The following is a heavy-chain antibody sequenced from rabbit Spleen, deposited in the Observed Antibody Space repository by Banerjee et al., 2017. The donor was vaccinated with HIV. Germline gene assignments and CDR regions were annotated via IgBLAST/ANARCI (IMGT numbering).Heavy chain of an antibody. D-gene: IGHD4-1*01. CDR1: RFDFNSGG. Sequence: QQQLVESGGGLVQPGGSLTLTCKASRFDFNSGGVSWVRQAPGKGLKWIACINTWSNRPVYASWAKGRFTMSKTSSTTVTLQMTSLTAADTATYFCARDLAGVIGWNFNLWGPGTLVTVS. CDR3: ARDLAGVIGWNFNL. V-gene: IGHV1S45*01. J-gene: IGHJ4*01. CDR2: INTWSNRP.